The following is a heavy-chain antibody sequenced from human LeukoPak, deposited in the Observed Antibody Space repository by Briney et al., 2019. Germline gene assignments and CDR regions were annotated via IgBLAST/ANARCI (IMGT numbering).Heavy chain of an antibody. Sequence: GGSLRLSCSASGFTFSSHAMHWVRQAPGKGLEYVSTITGNGGTTYYADSVKGRFTITRDNSKNTLYLQMSSLRAEDTAVYYWVKDLGGTYSFDYWGQGTLVTVSS. V-gene: IGHV3-64D*06. D-gene: IGHD1-26*01. J-gene: IGHJ4*02. CDR2: ITGNGGTT. CDR3: VKDLGGTYSFDY. CDR1: GFTFSSHA.